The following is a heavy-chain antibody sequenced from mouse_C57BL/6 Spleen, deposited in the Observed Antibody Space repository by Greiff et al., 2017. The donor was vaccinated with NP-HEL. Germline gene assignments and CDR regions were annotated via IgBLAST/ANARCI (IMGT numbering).Heavy chain of an antibody. J-gene: IGHJ3*01. V-gene: IGHV5-4*03. D-gene: IGHD2-5*01. Sequence: EVKLMESGGGLVKPGGSLKLSCAASGFTFSSYAMSWVRQTPEKRLEWVATISDGGSYTYYPDNVKGRFTISRDNAKNNLYLQMSHLKSEDTAMYYCAKGPYSNLAWFAYWGQGTLVTVSA. CDR1: GFTFSSYA. CDR2: ISDGGSYT. CDR3: AKGPYSNLAWFAY.